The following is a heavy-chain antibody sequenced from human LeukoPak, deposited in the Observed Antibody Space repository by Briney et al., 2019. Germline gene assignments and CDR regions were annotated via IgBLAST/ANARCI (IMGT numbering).Heavy chain of an antibody. CDR3: ARVRRDFWSGYYPFDP. V-gene: IGHV4-59*11. CDR2: IYYSGST. Sequence: SETLSLTCTVSGGSISSHYWSWIRQPPGKGLEWIGYIYYSGSTNYNPSLKSRVTISVDTSKNQFSLKLSSVTAADTAVYYCARVRRDFWSGYYPFDPWGQGTLVTVSS. D-gene: IGHD3-3*01. CDR1: GGSISSHY. J-gene: IGHJ5*02.